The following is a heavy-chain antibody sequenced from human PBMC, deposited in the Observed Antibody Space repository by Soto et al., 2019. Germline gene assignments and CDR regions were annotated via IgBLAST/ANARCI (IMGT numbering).Heavy chain of an antibody. Sequence: ASVKVSCKASGGTFSSYAISWVRQAPGQGLEWMGGIIPIFGTANYAQKFQGRVTITADDSTSTAYMELSSLRSEDTAVYYCARVHYDILTGYPYYYYYMDVWGKGTTVTVSS. CDR1: GGTFSSYA. D-gene: IGHD3-9*01. J-gene: IGHJ6*03. CDR2: IIPIFGTA. V-gene: IGHV1-69*13. CDR3: ARVHYDILTGYPYYYYYMDV.